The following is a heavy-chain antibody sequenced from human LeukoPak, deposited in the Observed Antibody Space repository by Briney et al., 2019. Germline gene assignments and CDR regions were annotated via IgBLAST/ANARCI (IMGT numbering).Heavy chain of an antibody. V-gene: IGHV4-39*01. CDR2: IYYSGST. J-gene: IGHJ4*02. Sequence: PSETLSLTCTVSGGSISSSSYYWGWIRQPPGKGLEWIGSIYYSGSTYYNPSLKSRVTISVDTSKNQFSPKLSSVTAADTAVYYCARRPYGSGSYPHWGQGTLVTVSS. D-gene: IGHD3-10*01. CDR1: GGSISSSSYY. CDR3: ARRPYGSGSYPH.